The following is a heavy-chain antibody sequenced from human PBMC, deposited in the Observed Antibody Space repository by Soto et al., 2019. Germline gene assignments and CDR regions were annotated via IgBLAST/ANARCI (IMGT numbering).Heavy chain of an antibody. CDR2: ISSGDST. V-gene: IGHV3-66*01. CDR1: GFSVSNLY. Sequence: EVQLVESGGGLVQPGGSLRLSCAASGFSVSNLYMTWVRQAPGKGLEWVSVISSGDSTYYADSVKGRFTISRDNSKNTLYLEMNSLRAGDTAVYYGARDTFGGAYDFWHGGQGTLVTVAS. D-gene: IGHD3-3*01. CDR3: ARDTFGGAYDFWH. J-gene: IGHJ4*02.